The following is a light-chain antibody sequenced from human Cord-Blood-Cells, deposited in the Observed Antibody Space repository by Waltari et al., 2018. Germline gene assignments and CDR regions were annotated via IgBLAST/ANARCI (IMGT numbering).Light chain of an antibody. CDR3: AAWDDSLNGWV. J-gene: IGLJ3*02. V-gene: IGLV1-44*01. CDR1: SSNIGSNT. CDR2: RNN. Sequence: QSVLTQPPSASGTPGQRVTISCSGSSSNIGSNTVNWYQQLPGTAPKLLIYRNNQRPSGVPDRFSGAKSGTSASLAISVLQAEDEADYYCAAWDDSLNGWVFGGGTKLTVL.